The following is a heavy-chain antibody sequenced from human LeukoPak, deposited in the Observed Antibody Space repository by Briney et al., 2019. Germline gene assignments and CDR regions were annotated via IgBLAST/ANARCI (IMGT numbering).Heavy chain of an antibody. CDR2: ISGSGGST. CDR1: GFTFSGYS. CDR3: AKSAYYDASGYYREYYFDY. Sequence: GGSLRLSCAASGFTFSGYSMNWVRQAPGKGLEWVSSISGSGGSTHYADSVKGRFTISRDKTKNTLYLQMNSLRAEDTAVYYCAKSAYYDASGYYREYYFDYWGQGTLVTVSS. J-gene: IGHJ4*02. V-gene: IGHV3-23*01. D-gene: IGHD3-22*01.